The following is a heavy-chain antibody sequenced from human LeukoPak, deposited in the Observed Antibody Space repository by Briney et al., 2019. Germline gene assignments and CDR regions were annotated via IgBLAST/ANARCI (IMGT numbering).Heavy chain of an antibody. CDR3: ARAPPGGATIY. J-gene: IGHJ4*02. D-gene: IGHD1-26*01. Sequence: ASVKVSCKASGYTFTSYAIHWVRQAPGQRLEWMGWISAGNGNTKYSQNFQGRVTFISNTSATTAFMELSSLKSEDAAVYYCARAPPGGATIYWGQGTLVTVSS. CDR1: GYTFTSYA. CDR2: ISAGNGNT. V-gene: IGHV1-3*01.